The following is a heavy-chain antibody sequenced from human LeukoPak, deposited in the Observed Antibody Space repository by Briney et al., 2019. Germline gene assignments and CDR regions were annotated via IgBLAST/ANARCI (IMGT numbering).Heavy chain of an antibody. CDR3: ARGNDSRDP. CDR2: IYHSGRT. Sequence: SETLSLTCTVSGYSISSGYYWGWIRQPPGKGLEWIGIIYHSGRTDYNPSLKSRVTISEDTSKNQFSLKLSSVTAADTAVHYCARGNDSRDPWGQGTLVTVSS. J-gene: IGHJ5*02. D-gene: IGHD2-21*02. CDR1: GYSISSGYY. V-gene: IGHV4-38-2*02.